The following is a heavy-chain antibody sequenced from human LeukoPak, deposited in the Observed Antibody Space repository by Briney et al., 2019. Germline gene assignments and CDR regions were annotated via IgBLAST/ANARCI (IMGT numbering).Heavy chain of an antibody. CDR1: GGTFSSYA. Sequence: SEKVSCKASGGTFSSYAISWVRQAPGQGLEWMGRIIPIFGTANYAQKFQGRVTITTDESTSTAYMELSSLRSEDTAVYYCARYYCSGGSCYPYDAFDIWGQGTMVTVSS. CDR2: IIPIFGTA. D-gene: IGHD2-15*01. J-gene: IGHJ3*02. V-gene: IGHV1-69*05. CDR3: ARYYCSGGSCYPYDAFDI.